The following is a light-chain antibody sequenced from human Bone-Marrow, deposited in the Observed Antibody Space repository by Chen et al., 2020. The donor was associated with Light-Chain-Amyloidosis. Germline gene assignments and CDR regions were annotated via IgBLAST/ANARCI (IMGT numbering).Light chain of an antibody. V-gene: IGLV2-8*01. CDR2: EVS. CDR3: SSYLGNNNWV. CDR1: SSDVGGYTF. Sequence: QSALTQPPSASGSPGQSVTISCTGASSDVGGYTFVSWYQQHPGKAPKLMIHEVSKRPSGVPDCFSGSKSGNTASLTVSGLQAEDEADYYCSSYLGNNNWVFGGGTKLTVL. J-gene: IGLJ3*02.